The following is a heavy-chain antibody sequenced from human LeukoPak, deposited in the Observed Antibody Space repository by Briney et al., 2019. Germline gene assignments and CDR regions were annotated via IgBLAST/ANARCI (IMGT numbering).Heavy chain of an antibody. CDR2: IYYSGST. CDR3: ARSRSGYSYDHAAFEI. D-gene: IGHD5-18*01. V-gene: IGHV4-59*01. J-gene: IGHJ3*02. CDR1: GGSISSYY. Sequence: SETLSLTCTVSGGSISSYYWSWIRQPPGKGLEWIGYIYYSGSTNYNPSLRSRVTISVDTSRNQFSLKLSSVTAADTAVYYCARSRSGYSYDHAAFEIWGQGTLVTVSS.